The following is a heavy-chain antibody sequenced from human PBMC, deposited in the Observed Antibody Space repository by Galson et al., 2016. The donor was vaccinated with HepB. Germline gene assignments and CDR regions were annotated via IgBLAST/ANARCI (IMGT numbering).Heavy chain of an antibody. CDR3: TADFGYSNND. Sequence: SLRLSCAASGSSFSSHWMSWVRQGPGKGLEWVGNIKDDGSETNYIDSVKGRFSISRDNARNSLYLQMNSLRVEDTAVYYCTADFGYSNNDWGQGTLVTVSS. D-gene: IGHD6-13*01. CDR1: GSSFSSHW. CDR2: IKDDGSET. V-gene: IGHV3-7*01. J-gene: IGHJ1*01.